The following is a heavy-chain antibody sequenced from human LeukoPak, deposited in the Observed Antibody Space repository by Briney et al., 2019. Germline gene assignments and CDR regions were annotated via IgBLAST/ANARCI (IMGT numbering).Heavy chain of an antibody. J-gene: IGHJ6*02. CDR3: AGPLSIAAAGMWYYGMDV. Sequence: GASVKVSCKASGSTFTGYYMHWVRQAPGQGLGWMGWINPNSGGTNYAQKFQGRVTMTRDTSISTAYMELSRLRSDDTAVYYCAGPLSIAAAGMWYYGMDVWGQGTTVTVSS. D-gene: IGHD6-13*01. CDR2: INPNSGGT. V-gene: IGHV1-2*02. CDR1: GSTFTGYY.